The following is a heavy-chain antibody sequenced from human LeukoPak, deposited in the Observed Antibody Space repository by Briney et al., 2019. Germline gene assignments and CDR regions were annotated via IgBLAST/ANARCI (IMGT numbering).Heavy chain of an antibody. Sequence: GRSLRLPCAASGFTLSRFAVHRVREAPGKGLEGEAVISYDGSNKYYADSVKGRFTISRDNSKNTLYLQMNSLRAEDTAVYYCARWLGAWLVLDYLRQGTL. CDR3: ARWLGAWLVLDY. CDR2: ISYDGSNK. D-gene: IGHD6-19*01. J-gene: IGHJ4*02. CDR1: GFTLSRFA. V-gene: IGHV3-30*17.